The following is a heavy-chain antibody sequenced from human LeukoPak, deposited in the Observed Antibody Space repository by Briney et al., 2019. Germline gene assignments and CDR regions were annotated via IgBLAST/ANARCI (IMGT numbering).Heavy chain of an antibody. CDR1: GYRFTSYW. Sequence: GESLKISCKGSGYRFTSYWIGWVRQMPGKGLEWMGIIYPGDSDTTYSPSFQGQVTISADKSISTAYLQWSSLKASDTAVYYCARRYCSGGSCYGDCWGQGTLVTVSS. V-gene: IGHV5-51*01. CDR2: IYPGDSDT. J-gene: IGHJ4*02. CDR3: ARRYCSGGSCYGDC. D-gene: IGHD2-15*01.